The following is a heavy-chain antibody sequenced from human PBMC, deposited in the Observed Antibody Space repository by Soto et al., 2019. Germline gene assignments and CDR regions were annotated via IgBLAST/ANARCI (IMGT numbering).Heavy chain of an antibody. CDR3: ARLVTERYYYYGMDV. CDR1: GCTFSSYT. J-gene: IGHJ6*02. D-gene: IGHD2-21*02. CDR2: IIPILGIA. V-gene: IGHV1-69*02. Sequence: QVQLVQSGAEVKKPGSSVKVSCKASGCTFSSYTISWVRQAPGQRLEWMGRIIPILGIANYAQKFQGRVTITADKSTSTAYMELSSLRSEDTAVYYCARLVTERYYYYGMDVWGQGTTVTVSS.